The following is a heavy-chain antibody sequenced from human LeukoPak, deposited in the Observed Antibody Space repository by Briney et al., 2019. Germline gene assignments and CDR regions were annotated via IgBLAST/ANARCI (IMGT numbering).Heavy chain of an antibody. V-gene: IGHV1-18*01. J-gene: IGHJ4*02. D-gene: IGHD2-2*01. CDR2: ISAYNGNT. Sequence: GASVKVSCKASGYTFTSYGISWVRQAPGQGLEWMGWISAYNGNTNYAQKLQGRVTMTTDTSTSTAYMELRSLRSDDTAVYYCARYGYCSSTSCPHYFDYWGQGTLVTVSS. CDR1: GYTFTSYG. CDR3: ARYGYCSSTSCPHYFDY.